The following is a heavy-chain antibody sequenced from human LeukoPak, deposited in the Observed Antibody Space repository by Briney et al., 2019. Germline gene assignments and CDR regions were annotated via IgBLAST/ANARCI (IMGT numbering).Heavy chain of an antibody. Sequence: GGSLRLSCAASGFTFSTYSMHWVRQAPGKGLEWVAVISSDGRNIYYADSVKGRFTISRDNSKHTLYPQMNSLRGEDMAVYYCARDRIMPSAGEPFDYWGQGTLVTVSS. CDR1: GFTFSTYS. CDR2: ISSDGRNI. J-gene: IGHJ4*02. V-gene: IGHV3-30-3*01. D-gene: IGHD3-16*01. CDR3: ARDRIMPSAGEPFDY.